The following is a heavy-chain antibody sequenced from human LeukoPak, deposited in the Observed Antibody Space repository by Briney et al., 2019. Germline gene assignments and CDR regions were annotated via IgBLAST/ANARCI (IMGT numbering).Heavy chain of an antibody. CDR3: ARRWIAVAGTSNFDY. CDR2: INHSGST. J-gene: IGHJ4*02. CDR1: GGSFSGYY. Sequence: SETLSLTCAVYGGSFSGYYWSWIRQPPGKGLEWIGEINHSGSTNYNPSLKSRVTISVDTSKNQFSLKLSSVTAADTAVYYCARRWIAVAGTSNFDYWGQGTLVTVSS. D-gene: IGHD6-19*01. V-gene: IGHV4-34*01.